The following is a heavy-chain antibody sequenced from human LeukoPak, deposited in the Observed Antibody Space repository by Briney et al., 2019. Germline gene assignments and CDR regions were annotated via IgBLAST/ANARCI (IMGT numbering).Heavy chain of an antibody. CDR2: MYYSGST. V-gene: IGHV4-39*01. Sequence: SETLSLTCTVSGGSISTSSFYWGWIRQPPGKGLEWIGSMYYSGSTYYNPSLKSRVTISVDTSKNQFSLRLSSVTAADTAVYFCAKGLRYLSFNDAFDIWGQRTMVTVSS. CDR1: GGSISTSSFY. D-gene: IGHD3-9*01. J-gene: IGHJ3*02. CDR3: AKGLRYLSFNDAFDI.